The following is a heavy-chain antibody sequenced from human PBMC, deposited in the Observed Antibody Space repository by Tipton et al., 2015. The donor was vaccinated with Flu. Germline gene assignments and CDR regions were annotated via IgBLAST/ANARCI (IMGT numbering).Heavy chain of an antibody. CDR3: ARGPRLSVLGMVGDFDY. V-gene: IGHV4-39*07. Sequence: TLSLTCTVSGGSISRSHYSWGWIRQPPGKGLEWIGNIYYSGTTYYNPSLKSRVTISVDTSKNQFSLRLTSMTAADTAVYYCARGPRLSVLGMVGDFDYWGQGTLVTVSS. CDR1: GGSISRSHYS. D-gene: IGHD3-10*02. CDR2: IYYSGTT. J-gene: IGHJ4*02.